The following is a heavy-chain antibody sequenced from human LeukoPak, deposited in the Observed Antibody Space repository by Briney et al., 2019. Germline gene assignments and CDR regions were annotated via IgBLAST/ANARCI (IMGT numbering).Heavy chain of an antibody. CDR1: GDSISSGGYY. V-gene: IGHV4-31*03. D-gene: IGHD1-26*01. CDR2: IYSTGTT. J-gene: IGHJ5*02. CDR3: ARDRPDTTSPTTVGRFDP. Sequence: SHTLSLTCSVSGDSISSGGYYWHWIRQHPEKGLEWIGYIYSTGTTYYNPSLTSRLTMSLDTSKNPFSMKVTSVTAADTAVYFCARDRPDTTSPTTVGRFDPWGQGTLVTVSS.